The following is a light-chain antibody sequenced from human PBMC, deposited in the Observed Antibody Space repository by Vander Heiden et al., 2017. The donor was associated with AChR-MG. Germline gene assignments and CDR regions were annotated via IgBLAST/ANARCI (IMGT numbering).Light chain of an antibody. CDR2: AAS. J-gene: IGKJ2*01. Sequence: DSQMTQSPSSLSVSVGDRVTITCRASPTINTFLSLYQQKSVKAPKHLIYAASTLQSGVPPRFSGSGSWTDFTLTISRLQPADFATYFCHQWYCTPYAFGQGTKLEMK. CDR1: PTINTF. V-gene: IGKV1-39*01. CDR3: HQWYCTPYA.